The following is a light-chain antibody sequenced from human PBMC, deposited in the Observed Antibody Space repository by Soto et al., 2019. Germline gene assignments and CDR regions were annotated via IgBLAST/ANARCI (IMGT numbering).Light chain of an antibody. CDR1: SSDVGGYNF. CDR2: DVS. Sequence: QSALTQPASVSGSPGQSITISCTGTSSDVGGYNFVSWYQQHPGKAPKLLIHDVSNRPSGVSNRFSGSKSGNTASLTISGLQAEDEADYYCRSYGRSSTVVFGGGTKVTVL. J-gene: IGLJ2*01. V-gene: IGLV2-14*03. CDR3: RSYGRSSTVV.